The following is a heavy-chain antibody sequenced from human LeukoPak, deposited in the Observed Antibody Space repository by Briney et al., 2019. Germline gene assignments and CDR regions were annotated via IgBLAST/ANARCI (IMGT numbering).Heavy chain of an antibody. CDR1: EFTFSSYW. CDR3: ARDFKEADP. J-gene: IGHJ5*02. V-gene: IGHV3-74*01. CDR2: ISTDGSST. Sequence: GGSLRLSCEDSEFTFSSYWMHWVRQAPGKGLVWVSRISTDGSSTSYADSVKGRFTISRDNARKTLYLQMNSVRAEDTAVYYCARDFKEADPWGQGTLVTVSS.